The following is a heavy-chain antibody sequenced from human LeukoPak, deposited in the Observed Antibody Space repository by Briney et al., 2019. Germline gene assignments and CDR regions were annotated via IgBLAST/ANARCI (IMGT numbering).Heavy chain of an antibody. D-gene: IGHD3-9*01. V-gene: IGHV4-61*02. CDR1: GGSISSGSYY. CDR3: ARASVDILTGHTYFHY. CDR2: IYTSGST. J-gene: IGHJ4*02. Sequence: SQTLSLTCTVSGGSISSGSYYWSWIRQPAWKGLEWIGRIYTSGSTNYNPSLKSRVTISVDTSKNQFSLKLSSVTAADTAVYYCARASVDILTGHTYFHYWGQGILVTVSS.